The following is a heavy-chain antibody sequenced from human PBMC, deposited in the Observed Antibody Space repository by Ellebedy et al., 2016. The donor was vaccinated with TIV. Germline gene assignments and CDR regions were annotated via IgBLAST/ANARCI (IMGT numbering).Heavy chain of an antibody. Sequence: ASVKVSCKGSGYTFRNYEIAWVRQSPGQGLEWMGWIYNGNTYYTQKLQGRVTMTTDTSTSTAYMELRSLRSDDTAMYFCARNGGGLGYWGQGTLVTVSS. J-gene: IGHJ4*02. CDR2: IYNGNT. CDR1: GYTFRNYE. CDR3: ARNGGGLGY. D-gene: IGHD2-8*01. V-gene: IGHV1-18*01.